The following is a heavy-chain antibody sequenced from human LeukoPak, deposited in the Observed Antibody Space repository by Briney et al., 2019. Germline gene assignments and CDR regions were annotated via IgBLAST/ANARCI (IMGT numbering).Heavy chain of an antibody. Sequence: ASVKVSCKASGYTFTSYGISWVRQAPGQGLEWMGWISAYNGNTNYAQKVQGRVTMTTDTSTSTAYMELRSLTSDDTAVYYCARDLGEDTTMIFFDFWGQGTLVTVSS. CDR2: ISAYNGNT. J-gene: IGHJ4*02. V-gene: IGHV1-18*01. CDR3: ARDLGEDTTMIFFDF. D-gene: IGHD5-18*01. CDR1: GYTFTSYG.